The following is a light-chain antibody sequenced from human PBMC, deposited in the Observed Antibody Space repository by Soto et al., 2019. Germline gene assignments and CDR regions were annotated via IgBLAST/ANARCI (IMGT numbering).Light chain of an antibody. V-gene: IGLV2-14*01. J-gene: IGLJ1*01. CDR3: SSYTSSITLYV. CDR1: SSDVGGYNY. CDR2: DVS. Sequence: QSALTQPASVSGSPGQSITISCTGTSSDVGGYNYVSLYQQHPGKAPKLMIYDVSNRPSGVSNRFSGSKSGNTASLTISGLQAEDEADYYCSSYTSSITLYVFGTGTKLTVL.